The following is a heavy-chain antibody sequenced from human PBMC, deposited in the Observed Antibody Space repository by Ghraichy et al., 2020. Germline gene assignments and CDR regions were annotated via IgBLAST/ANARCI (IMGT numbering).Heavy chain of an antibody. V-gene: IGHV1-8*01. J-gene: IGHJ3*02. Sequence: ASVKVSCKIGGAHFGTPDTFRKRVGTVQRLEKKGWMNPNSGNTGYAQKFQGRVTMTRNTSISTASMELSILRSEDTAVYYCAHLNYVWGSLGGDAFDIWGLGIMDNVSS. CDR3: AHLNYVWGSLGGDAFDI. CDR2: MNPNSGNT. CDR1: GAHFGTPD. D-gene: IGHD3-16*01.